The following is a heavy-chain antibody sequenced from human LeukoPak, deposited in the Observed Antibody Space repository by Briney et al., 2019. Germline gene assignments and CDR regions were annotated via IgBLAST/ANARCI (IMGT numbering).Heavy chain of an antibody. V-gene: IGHV3-23*01. Sequence: GGSLRLSCAASGFTFSSYGMHWVRQAPGKGLEWVSAISGSGGSTYYADSVKGRFTISRDNSKNTLYLQMNSLRAEDTAVYYCAKGIPAQLVLRVLSGNDYWGQGTLVTVSS. CDR1: GFTFSSYG. CDR2: ISGSGGST. D-gene: IGHD6-6*01. J-gene: IGHJ4*02. CDR3: AKGIPAQLVLRVLSGNDY.